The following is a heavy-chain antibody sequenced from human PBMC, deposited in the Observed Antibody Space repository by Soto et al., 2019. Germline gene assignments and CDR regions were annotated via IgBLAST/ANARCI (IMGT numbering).Heavy chain of an antibody. D-gene: IGHD6-6*01. Sequence: GGSLRLSCAASGFTFSSYAMSWVRQAPGKGLEWVSAISGSGGSTYYADSVKGRFTISRDNSKNTLYLQMNSLRAEDTAVYYCAEDKPRATNEYSSSSVAFDIWGQGTMVTVSS. CDR2: ISGSGGST. CDR3: AEDKPRATNEYSSSSVAFDI. V-gene: IGHV3-23*01. J-gene: IGHJ3*02. CDR1: GFTFSSYA.